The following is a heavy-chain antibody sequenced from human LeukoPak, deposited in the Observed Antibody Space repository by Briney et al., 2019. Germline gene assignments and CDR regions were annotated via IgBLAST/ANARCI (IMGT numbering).Heavy chain of an antibody. CDR3: ARDLQTTRYYYMDV. CDR2: IYYSGST. CDR1: GGSISSGDYY. J-gene: IGHJ6*03. D-gene: IGHD4-17*01. Sequence: PSETLSLTCTVSGGSISSGDYYWSWIRQPPGKGLEWIGYIYYSGSTNYNPSLKSRVTISVDTSKNQFSLKLSSVTAADTAVYYCARDLQTTRYYYMDVWGKGTTVTVSS. V-gene: IGHV4-61*08.